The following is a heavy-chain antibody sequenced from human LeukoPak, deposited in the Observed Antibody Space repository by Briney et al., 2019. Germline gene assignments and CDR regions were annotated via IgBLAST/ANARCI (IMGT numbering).Heavy chain of an antibody. V-gene: IGHV3-30*02. Sequence: GGSLRLSCAASGFTFSSYDMHWVRQAPGQGLEWVAFIKYDGNIKYYADSVKGRFTISRDNSKNTVYLQMNSLRAEDTAVYCCAKSSFDYWGQGTLVTVSS. CDR3: AKSSFDY. J-gene: IGHJ4*02. CDR2: IKYDGNIK. CDR1: GFTFSSYD.